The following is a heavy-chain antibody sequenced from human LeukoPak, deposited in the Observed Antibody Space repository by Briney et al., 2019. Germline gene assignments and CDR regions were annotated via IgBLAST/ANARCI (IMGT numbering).Heavy chain of an antibody. CDR3: ARTNYDFWSGYSSFDY. D-gene: IGHD3-3*01. V-gene: IGHV5-51*03. J-gene: IGHJ4*02. CDR1: GYSFTRYS. Sequence: GESLKISCKGSGYSFTRYSIGWVRQMPGKGLEWMGIIYPADSDTRYSPSFQGQVTISVDKSISTAYLQWRSLKASDTAMYYCARTNYDFWSGYSSFDYWGQGTLVTVSS. CDR2: IYPADSDT.